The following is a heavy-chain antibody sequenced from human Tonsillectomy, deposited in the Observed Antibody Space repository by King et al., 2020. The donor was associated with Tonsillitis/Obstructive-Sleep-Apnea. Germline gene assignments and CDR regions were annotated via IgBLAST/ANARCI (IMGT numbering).Heavy chain of an antibody. CDR2: ISYDGSNK. CDR3: ARAFTIAVAGIPDAFDI. Sequence: QLVQSGGGVVQPGRSLRLSCAASGFTFSSYAMHWVRQAPGKGLEWVAVISYDGSNKYYADSVKGRFTISRDNSKNTLYLQMNSLRAEDTAVYYCARAFTIAVAGIPDAFDIWGQGTLVTVSS. CDR1: GFTFSSYA. D-gene: IGHD6-19*01. J-gene: IGHJ3*02. V-gene: IGHV3-30*01.